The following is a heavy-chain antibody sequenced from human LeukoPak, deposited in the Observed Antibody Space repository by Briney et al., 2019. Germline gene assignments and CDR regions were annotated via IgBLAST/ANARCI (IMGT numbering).Heavy chain of an antibody. CDR2: IYSSGMI. J-gene: IGHJ4*02. V-gene: IGHV4-4*09. D-gene: IGHD3/OR15-3a*01. CDR1: GGSITTDC. Sequence: SETLSLTCTVSGGSITTDCWIWIRQPPGKGLEWIAYIYSSGMIKYNPSLKSRGTISVDPSKNQLSLKLNSVTAADTAVYYCARRTPGPQLDEYVAYYFDLWGQGTLVTVSS. CDR3: ARRTPGPQLDEYVAYYFDL.